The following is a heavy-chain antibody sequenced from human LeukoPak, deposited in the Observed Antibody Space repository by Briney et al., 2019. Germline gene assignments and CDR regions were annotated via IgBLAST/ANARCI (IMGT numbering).Heavy chain of an antibody. CDR3: AIGQLWSPSH. D-gene: IGHD5-18*01. V-gene: IGHV3-23*01. CDR1: GFTFSNYA. J-gene: IGHJ4*02. CDR2: IGASGSNT. Sequence: GGSLRLSCAGSGFTFSNYAMSWVRQAPGKGLEWVSSIGASGSNTFYADSVKGRFTISRDNSKNTLYLQMNSPRAEDTAVYYCAIGQLWSPSHWGQGALVTVSS.